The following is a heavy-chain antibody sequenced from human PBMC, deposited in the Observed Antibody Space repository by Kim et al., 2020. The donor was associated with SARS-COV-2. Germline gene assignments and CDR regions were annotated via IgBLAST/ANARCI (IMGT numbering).Heavy chain of an antibody. CDR1: GGTFSSYA. CDR2: IIPIFGTA. V-gene: IGHV1-69*13. CDR3: ARACVLRYFDWLLSYYYYGMDV. Sequence: SVKVSCKASGGTFSSYAISWVRQAPGQGLEWMGGIIPIFGTANYAQKFQGRVTITADESTSTAYMELSSLRSEDTAVYYCARACVLRYFDWLLSYYYYGMDVWGQGTTVTVSS. J-gene: IGHJ6*02. D-gene: IGHD3-9*01.